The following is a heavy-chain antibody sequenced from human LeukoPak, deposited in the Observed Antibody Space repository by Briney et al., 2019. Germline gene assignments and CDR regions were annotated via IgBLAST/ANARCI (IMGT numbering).Heavy chain of an antibody. D-gene: IGHD3-22*01. Sequence: GGSLRLSCEVSGFTFRNYWMNWVRQAPGKGLEWVANIKQDGSETYYVDSVKGRFTISRDNAQNSLSLQMNSLRAEDTAVYYCAKAPRRRITMIVVVIPPYFDYWGQGTLVTVSS. J-gene: IGHJ4*02. CDR2: IKQDGSET. CDR3: AKAPRRRITMIVVVIPPYFDY. CDR1: GFTFRNYW. V-gene: IGHV3-7*03.